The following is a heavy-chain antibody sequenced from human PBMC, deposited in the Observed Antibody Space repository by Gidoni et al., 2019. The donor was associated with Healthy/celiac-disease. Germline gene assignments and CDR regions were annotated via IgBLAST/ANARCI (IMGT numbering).Heavy chain of an antibody. Sequence: QVQLVESGGGLVKLAGSPRPSRAASGFTFSDYYMSWIRQAPGNGLEWVSYISSSGSNIYYADSVKGRFTISRDNAKNSLYLQMNSLRAEDTAVYYCARDPQGSGSFSDYWGQGTLVTVSS. CDR3: ARDPQGSGSFSDY. V-gene: IGHV3-11*01. CDR2: ISSSGSNI. J-gene: IGHJ4*02. D-gene: IGHD3-10*01. CDR1: GFTFSDYY.